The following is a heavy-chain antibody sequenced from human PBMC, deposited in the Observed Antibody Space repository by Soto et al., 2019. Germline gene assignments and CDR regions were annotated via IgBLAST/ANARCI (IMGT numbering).Heavy chain of an antibody. CDR2: ISGYNGHT. J-gene: IGHJ6*02. V-gene: IGHV1-18*01. CDR1: GYTFTTYG. Sequence: QVQLVQSGAEVRKPGASVKVSCKASGYTFTTYGISWVRQAPGQGLEWMGWISGYNGHTNYAQKFQGRGTITTDTATSTVYMDLRSLRSDDTAVYYCAREGEMPYYYYGLDVWGQGTTVTVSS. D-gene: IGHD3-16*01. CDR3: AREGEMPYYYYGLDV.